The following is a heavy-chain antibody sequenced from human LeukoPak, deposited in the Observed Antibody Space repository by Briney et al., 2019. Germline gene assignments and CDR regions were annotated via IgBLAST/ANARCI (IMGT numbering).Heavy chain of an antibody. CDR3: ARGYCSSTSCYRDAFDI. V-gene: IGHV4-31*03. CDR2: IYNSGST. CDR1: GGSISSGGYY. Sequence: SQTLSLTCTVSGGSISSGGYYWSWIRQHPGKGLEWIGYIYNSGSTYYTPSLKSRFTISVDTSKNQFSLKLNYVTAADSAVYYCARGYCSSTSCYRDAFDIWGQGTVVTVSS. J-gene: IGHJ3*02. D-gene: IGHD2-2*02.